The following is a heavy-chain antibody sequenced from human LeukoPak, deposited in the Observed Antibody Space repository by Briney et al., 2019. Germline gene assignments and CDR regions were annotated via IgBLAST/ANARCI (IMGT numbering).Heavy chain of an antibody. CDR2: INPNSGGT. CDR3: ARDQWSIAVAGTDWFDP. J-gene: IGHJ5*02. CDR1: GYTFTGYY. D-gene: IGHD6-19*01. V-gene: IGHV1-2*02. Sequence: ASVKVSCKASGYTFTGYYMHWVRQAPGQGLEWMGWINPNSGGTNYAQKFQGRVTMTRDTSISTAYMELRRLRSDDTAVYYCARDQWSIAVAGTDWFDPWGQGTLVTVSS.